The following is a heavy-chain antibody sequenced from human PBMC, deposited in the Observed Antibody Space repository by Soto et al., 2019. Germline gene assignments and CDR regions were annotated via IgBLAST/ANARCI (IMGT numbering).Heavy chain of an antibody. J-gene: IGHJ5*02. Sequence: SVKVSCKASGGTFSSYTISWVRQAPGQGLEWMGRIIPILGIANYAQKFQGRVTITADKSTSTAYMELSSLRSEDTAVYYCARLDPFDYDILNVSFDPWGQGTLVTVSS. CDR2: IIPILGIA. CDR3: ARLDPFDYDILNVSFDP. D-gene: IGHD3-9*01. CDR1: GGTFSSYT. V-gene: IGHV1-69*02.